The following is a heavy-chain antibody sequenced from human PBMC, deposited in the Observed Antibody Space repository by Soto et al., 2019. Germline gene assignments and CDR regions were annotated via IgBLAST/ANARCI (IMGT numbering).Heavy chain of an antibody. J-gene: IGHJ6*02. D-gene: IGHD6-13*01. CDR3: AKAIPREYSRSWYYYYGMDV. CDR1: GFTFSSYA. CDR2: ISGSGGST. V-gene: IGHV3-23*01. Sequence: GGFLRLSCAASGFTFSSYAMSWVRQAPGKGLEWVSAISGSGGSTYYADSVKGRFTISRDNSKNKLYLQMNSLRAEDTAVYYCAKAIPREYSRSWYYYYGMDVWGQGNTVTVSS.